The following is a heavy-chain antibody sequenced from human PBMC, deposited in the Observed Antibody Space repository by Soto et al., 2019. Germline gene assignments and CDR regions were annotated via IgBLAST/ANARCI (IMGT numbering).Heavy chain of an antibody. CDR1: GYTFTSYD. D-gene: IGHD6-19*01. CDR2: MNPNSGNT. Sequence: QVQLVQSGAEVKKPGASVKVSCKASGYTFTSYDINWVRQATGQGLEWMGWMNPNSGNTGYAQKFQGRVTMTRNTSTSTAYRERSSLRSEATAVYYCAGGYSSGWYVRGRYFALWGRGTLVTVSS. V-gene: IGHV1-8*01. J-gene: IGHJ2*01. CDR3: AGGYSSGWYVRGRYFAL.